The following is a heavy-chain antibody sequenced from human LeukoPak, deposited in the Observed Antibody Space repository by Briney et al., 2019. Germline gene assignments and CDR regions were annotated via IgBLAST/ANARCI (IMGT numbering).Heavy chain of an antibody. CDR1: GFIFGDYY. CDR3: AREAVGGRYFDY. V-gene: IGHV3-11*01. J-gene: IGHJ4*02. CDR2: ISSTG. Sequence: GGSLRLSCAASGFIFGDYYVSWIRQAPGKGLEWISYISSTGNDADSVKGRFTISKDHAKKSVHLEMNSLRDEDAAIYYCAREAVGGRYFDYWGQGTLAAVSS. D-gene: IGHD6-19*01.